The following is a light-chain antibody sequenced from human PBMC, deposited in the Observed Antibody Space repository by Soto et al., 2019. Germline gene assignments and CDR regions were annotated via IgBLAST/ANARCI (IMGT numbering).Light chain of an antibody. CDR3: QHGYVAPYS. V-gene: IGKV1-39*01. CDR1: QSITTF. Sequence: DIQVTQSPSSLSASVGDRVTITCRASQSITTFLNWYQQKPGNAPKLLIYAASSLQTGVPSRFSGSGSGTDFTLTISSLQREDFATYYCQHGYVAPYSFGQGTKVDI. J-gene: IGKJ2*03. CDR2: AAS.